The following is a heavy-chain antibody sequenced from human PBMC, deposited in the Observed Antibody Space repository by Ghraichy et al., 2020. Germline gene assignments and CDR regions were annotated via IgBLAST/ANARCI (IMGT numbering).Heavy chain of an antibody. CDR3: ASRSGYCSSTSCYRKAMDV. V-gene: IGHV4-34*01. J-gene: IGHJ6*02. CDR2: INHSGST. D-gene: IGHD2-2*01. CDR1: GGSFSGYY. Sequence: SETLSLTCAVYGGSFSGYYWSWIRQPPGKGLEWIGEINHSGSTNYNPSLKSRVTISVDTSKNQFSLKLSSVTAADSAWYYCASRSGYCSSTSCYRKAMDVWGQGTTVTVSS.